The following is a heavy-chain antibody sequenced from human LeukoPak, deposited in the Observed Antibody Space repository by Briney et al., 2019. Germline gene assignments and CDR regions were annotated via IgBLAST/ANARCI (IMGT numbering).Heavy chain of an antibody. CDR2: MNPNSGNT. CDR1: GYTFTSYD. J-gene: IGHJ5*02. V-gene: IGHV1-8*01. CDR3: ARDVHVVVATFSLSWFDP. Sequence: ASVKVSCKASGYTFTSYDINWVRQATGQGLEWMGWMNPNSGNTGYAQKFQGRVTMTRDMSISTAYMELSRLTSDDTAVYYCARDVHVVVATFSLSWFDPWGRGTLVTVSS. D-gene: IGHD2-15*01.